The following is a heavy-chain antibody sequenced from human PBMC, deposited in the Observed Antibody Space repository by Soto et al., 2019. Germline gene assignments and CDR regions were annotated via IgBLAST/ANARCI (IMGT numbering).Heavy chain of an antibody. J-gene: IGHJ6*02. CDR3: AREDGDLYYGMDV. CDR2: IYYSGRT. Sequence: QVQLQESGPGLVKPSQTLSLTCTVSGGSISSGGYYWSWIRQHPGKGLEWIGYIYYSGRTYYNPSLQSRVTISVDTSKNQFSLKLSSVTAADTAVYYCAREDGDLYYGMDVWGQGTTVTVSS. D-gene: IGHD4-17*01. CDR1: GGSISSGGYY. V-gene: IGHV4-31*03.